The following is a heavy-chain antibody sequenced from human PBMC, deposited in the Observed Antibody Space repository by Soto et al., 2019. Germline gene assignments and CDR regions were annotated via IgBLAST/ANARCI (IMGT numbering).Heavy chain of an antibody. Sequence: QVQLEESGGGVVQPGRSLRLSCAASGFTFSSYGMHWVRQAPGKGLEWVAVIWYDGSNKYYADSVKGRFTISRDNSKHQLELQMSSLGAEETAVYYWARILQISGAGTRCGYLGLWGRGTLVALSS. V-gene: IGHV3-33*01. CDR1: GFTFSSYG. D-gene: IGHD6-19*01. CDR2: IWYDGSNK. J-gene: IGHJ2*01. CDR3: ARILQISGAGTRCGYLGL.